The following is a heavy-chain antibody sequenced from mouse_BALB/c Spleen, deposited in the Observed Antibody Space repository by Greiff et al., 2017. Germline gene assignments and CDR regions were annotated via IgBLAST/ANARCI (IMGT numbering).Heavy chain of an antibody. D-gene: IGHD1-1*01. V-gene: IGHV3-8*02. J-gene: IGHJ2*01. CDR1: GDSITSGY. Sequence: EVKLVESGPSLVKPSQTLSLTCSVTGDSITSGYWNWIRKFPGNKLEYMGYISYSGSTYYNPSLKSRISITRDTSKNQYYLQLNSVTTEDTATYYCARRGGYGSSPYYFDYWGQGTTLTVSS. CDR2: ISYSGST. CDR3: ARRGGYGSSPYYFDY.